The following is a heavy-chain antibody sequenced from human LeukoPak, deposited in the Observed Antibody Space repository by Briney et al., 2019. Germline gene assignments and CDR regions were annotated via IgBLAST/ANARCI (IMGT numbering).Heavy chain of an antibody. Sequence: GGSLRLSCEASGLIVSSNNMNWVRQAPGKWLEWVSLIYSGGNTYYADSVKGRFTISRDNSKNTVYVQMNSLRAEDTAVYYCTRDGAVAGFVYDYWGQGTLVTVST. CDR3: TRDGAVAGFVYDY. D-gene: IGHD6-19*01. CDR1: GLIVSSNN. CDR2: IYSGGNT. J-gene: IGHJ4*02. V-gene: IGHV3-66*01.